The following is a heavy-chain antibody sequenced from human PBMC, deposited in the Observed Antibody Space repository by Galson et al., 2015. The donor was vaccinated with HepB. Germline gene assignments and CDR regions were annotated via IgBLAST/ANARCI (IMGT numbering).Heavy chain of an antibody. V-gene: IGHV1-18*01. CDR1: GYTFTSYG. CDR3: ARFRVVAATPYYYYYYGMDV. D-gene: IGHD2-15*01. CDR2: ISAYNGNT. J-gene: IGHJ6*02. Sequence: SVKVSCKASGYTFTSYGISWVRQAPGQGLEWMGWISAYNGNTNYAQKLQGRVTMTTDTSTSTAYMELRSLRSDDTAVYYCARFRVVAATPYYYYYYGMDVWGQGTTVTVSS.